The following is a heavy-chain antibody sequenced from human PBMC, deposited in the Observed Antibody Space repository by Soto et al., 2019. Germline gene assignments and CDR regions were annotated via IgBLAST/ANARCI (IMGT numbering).Heavy chain of an antibody. CDR1: GGSIRSSSYC. CDR3: ARHELSEEEMATKFDY. CDR2: IYYSGGT. J-gene: IGHJ4*02. Sequence: TLSLTCTVSGGSIRSSSYCLGWIRQPPGKGLEWIGSIYYSGGTYYNPSLKSRVTISVDTSKNQFSLKLSSVTAADTAVYYCARHELSEEEMATKFDYWGQGTQVTVSS. D-gene: IGHD5-12*01. V-gene: IGHV4-39*01.